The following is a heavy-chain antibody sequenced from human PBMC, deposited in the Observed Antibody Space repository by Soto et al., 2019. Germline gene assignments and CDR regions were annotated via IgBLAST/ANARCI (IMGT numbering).Heavy chain of an antibody. V-gene: IGHV4-39*01. CDR2: IYYSGST. CDR3: ATSNWFDP. CDR1: GGSISSSSYY. Sequence: LPETLSLTCTVSGGSISSSSYYWGWIRQPPGKGLEWIGIIYYSGSTYYNPSLKSRVTISVDTSKNQFSLKLSSVSATDTAVYYCATSNWFDPWGQGTLVTVSS. J-gene: IGHJ5*02.